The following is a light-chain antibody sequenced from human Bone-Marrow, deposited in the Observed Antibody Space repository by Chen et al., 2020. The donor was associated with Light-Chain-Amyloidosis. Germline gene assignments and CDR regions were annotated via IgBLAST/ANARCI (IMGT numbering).Light chain of an antibody. CDR3: QSADSSGTYEVI. J-gene: IGLJ2*01. V-gene: IGLV3-25*03. CDR1: YLPTKY. Sequence: SYELTQPPSVSVSPGQTARITCSRDYLPTKYDYWYQQKPGHAPVLVIHRDTERPSGISERFSGSSAGTTATLTISGVQAEDEADYHCQSADSSGTYEVIFGGGTKLTVL. CDR2: RDT.